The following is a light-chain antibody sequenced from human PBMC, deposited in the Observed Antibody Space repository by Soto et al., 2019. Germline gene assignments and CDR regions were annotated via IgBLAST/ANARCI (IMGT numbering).Light chain of an antibody. J-gene: IGKJ4*01. CDR3: QQYHNWPPLT. CDR1: QSVSNY. V-gene: IGKV3-15*01. CDR2: GAS. Sequence: EIVMTQSPATLSVSPGERATLSCRASQSVSNYLAWYQQKPGQAPRLLIYGASTRATGIPARFSGGGSETDFTLTISSLQSEDFAVSYCQQYHNWPPLTFGGGTKVEIK.